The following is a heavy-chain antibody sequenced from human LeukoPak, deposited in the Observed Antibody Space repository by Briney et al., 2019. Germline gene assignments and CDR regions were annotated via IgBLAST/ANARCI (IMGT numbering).Heavy chain of an antibody. D-gene: IGHD5-24*01. CDR2: INHSGST. CDR3: ARGWLQYSEYFQH. Sequence: SETLSLTCAVYGGSFSGYYWSWIRQPPGKGLEWIGEINHSGSTNYNPSLKSRVTISVDTSKNQFSLKLSSVTAADTAVYYCARGWLQYSEYFQHWGQGTPVTVSS. V-gene: IGHV4-34*01. CDR1: GGSFSGYY. J-gene: IGHJ1*01.